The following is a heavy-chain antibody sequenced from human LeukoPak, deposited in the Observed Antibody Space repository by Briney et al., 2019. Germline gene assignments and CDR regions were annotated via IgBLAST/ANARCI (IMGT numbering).Heavy chain of an antibody. CDR1: GFTFSSYI. CDR2: ISSSSSYI. Sequence: GGSLRLSCAASGFTFSSYIMNWVRQAPGKGLEWVSSISSSSSYIYYADSVKGRFTISRDNAKNSLYLQMNSLRAEDTAVYYCASLTVTDNWFDPWGQGTLVTVSS. V-gene: IGHV3-21*01. D-gene: IGHD4-17*01. CDR3: ASLTVTDNWFDP. J-gene: IGHJ5*02.